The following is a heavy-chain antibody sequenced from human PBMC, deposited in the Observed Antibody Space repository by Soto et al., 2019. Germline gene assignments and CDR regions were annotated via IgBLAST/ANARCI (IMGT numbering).Heavy chain of an antibody. CDR1: GYTFTSYG. D-gene: IGHD2-15*01. CDR2: ISAYNGNT. J-gene: IGHJ4*02. CDR3: AREGPEVVVVAATRADY. Sequence: ASVKVSCKSSGYTFTSYGISWVRQAPGQGLEWMGWISAYNGNTNYAQKLQGRVTMTTDTSTSTAYMELRSLRSDDTAVYYCAREGPEVVVVAATRADYWGQGTLVTVSS. V-gene: IGHV1-18*01.